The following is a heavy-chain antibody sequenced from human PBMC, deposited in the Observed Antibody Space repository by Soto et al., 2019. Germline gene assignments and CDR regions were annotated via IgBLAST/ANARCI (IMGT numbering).Heavy chain of an antibody. CDR3: ARGKGRSFFDY. V-gene: IGHV4-31*03. CDR2: IYDSGST. Sequence: QVQLQESGPGLVKPSQTLSLTCTVSGGSISGGGYYWSWVRQHPGKGLEWIGYIYDSGSTYYNSALKSRLTISIATSKKQFSLKLSSMTAADTAVYYCARGKGRSFFDYWGQGTLVTVSS. CDR1: GGSISGGGYY. J-gene: IGHJ4*02. D-gene: IGHD1-26*01.